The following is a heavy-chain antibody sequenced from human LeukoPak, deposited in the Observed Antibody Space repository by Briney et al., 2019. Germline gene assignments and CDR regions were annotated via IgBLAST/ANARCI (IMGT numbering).Heavy chain of an antibody. J-gene: IGHJ4*02. CDR1: GGSISNYY. CDR2: IYYSGIT. V-gene: IGHV4-59*01. CDR3: ARNNHDRWYYFDY. D-gene: IGHD1/OR15-1a*01. Sequence: SETLSLTCTVSGGSISNYYWSWIRQTPGKGLEWIGYIYYSGITNYNPSLKSRVTISVDTSKNQFSLKLSSVTAADTAVYYCARNNHDRWYYFDYWGQGTLVTVSS.